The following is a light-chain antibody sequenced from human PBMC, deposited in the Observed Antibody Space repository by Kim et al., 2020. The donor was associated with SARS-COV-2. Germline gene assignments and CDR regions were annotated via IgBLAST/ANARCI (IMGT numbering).Light chain of an antibody. CDR2: AAS. Sequence: SVGDRVTITCRASQGISSYLAWYQQKPGKAPKLLIYAASTLQSGVPSRFSGSGSGTEFTLTISSLQPEDLATYYCQQLNSYPRLTFGGGTKVDIK. CDR1: QGISSY. CDR3: QQLNSYPRLT. J-gene: IGKJ4*01. V-gene: IGKV1-9*01.